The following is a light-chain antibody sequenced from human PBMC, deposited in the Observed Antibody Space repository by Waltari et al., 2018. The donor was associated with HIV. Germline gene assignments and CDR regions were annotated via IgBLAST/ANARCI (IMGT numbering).Light chain of an antibody. J-gene: IGLJ3*02. Sequence: QSVLTQPPSVSAAPGQKVTISCSGSSFHNEHNFVSWYQQFPGIAPKLLVYDNNKRPAWIPDRISGSKSGTSATLGITGLQTGDEAHYYCGTWDNRLSVWVFGGGTKVTVL. CDR2: DNN. CDR1: SFHNEHNF. CDR3: GTWDNRLSVWV. V-gene: IGLV1-51*01.